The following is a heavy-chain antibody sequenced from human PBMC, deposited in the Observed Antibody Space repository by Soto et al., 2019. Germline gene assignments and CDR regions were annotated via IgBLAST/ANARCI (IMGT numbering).Heavy chain of an antibody. D-gene: IGHD3-10*01. J-gene: IGHJ4*02. V-gene: IGHV2-5*02. Sequence: QITLKESGPPLVSPTRPLTLTCTFSGFSLSSSGVGVGWIRQPPGKALEWLALIYWDDDKRDSPSLKSRLTITKDTSKNQVVLTLTKLDTVDTATYYCARGGWTTYYSPFFDYWGEGTLVTVSS. CDR1: GFSLSSSGVG. CDR3: ARGGWTTYYSPFFDY. CDR2: IYWDDDK.